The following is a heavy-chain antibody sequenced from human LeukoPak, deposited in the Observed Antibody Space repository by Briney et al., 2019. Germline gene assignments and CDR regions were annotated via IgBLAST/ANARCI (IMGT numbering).Heavy chain of an antibody. Sequence: SYDGSNKYYADSVKGRFTISRDNSKNTLYLQMNSLRAEDTAVYYCAKSPHSGYDLYYFDYWGQGTLVTVSS. J-gene: IGHJ4*02. CDR3: AKSPHSGYDLYYFDY. CDR2: SYDGSNK. V-gene: IGHV3-30*18. D-gene: IGHD5-12*01.